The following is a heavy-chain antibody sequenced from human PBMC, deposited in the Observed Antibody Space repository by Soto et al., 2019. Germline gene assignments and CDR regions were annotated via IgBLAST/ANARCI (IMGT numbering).Heavy chain of an antibody. Sequence: QVQLQESGPGLVKPSQTLSLTCTVSGGSISSGGYYWSWIRQHPGKGLEWIGYIYYSGSTYYNPSLKSRVTISVDTSKNQFSLKLRSVTAADTAVYYCARGGAGRLRGRGSIDYWGQGTLVTVST. J-gene: IGHJ4*02. CDR3: ARGGAGRLRGRGSIDY. CDR2: IYYSGST. CDR1: GGSISSGGYY. V-gene: IGHV4-31*03. D-gene: IGHD3-16*01.